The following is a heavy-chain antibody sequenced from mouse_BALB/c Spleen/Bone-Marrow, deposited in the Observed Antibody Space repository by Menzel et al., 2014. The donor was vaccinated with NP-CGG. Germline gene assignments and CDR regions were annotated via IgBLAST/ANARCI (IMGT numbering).Heavy chain of an antibody. CDR3: ASYYDGLMDY. CDR2: IFPGDGST. J-gene: IGHJ4*01. D-gene: IGHD2-3*01. CDR1: GYTFTSYD. Sequence: QVQLQQPGAELVKPGASVKLSCKASGYTFTSYDINWVRQRPEQGLEGIGWIFPGDGSTKNNEKFKGKATLTTDKSSSTAYMQLSRLTSEDSAVYFCASYYDGLMDYWGQGTSVTVSS. V-gene: IGHV1S56*01.